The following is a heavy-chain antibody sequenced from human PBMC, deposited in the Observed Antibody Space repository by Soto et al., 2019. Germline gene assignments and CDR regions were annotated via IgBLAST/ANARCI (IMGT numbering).Heavy chain of an antibody. D-gene: IGHD6-6*01. J-gene: IGHJ6*03. V-gene: IGHV4-59*01. CDR1: GGSISSYY. CDR3: ARTSYSSSSGYYYYKDV. CDR2: IYYSGST. Sequence: PSETLSLTCTVSGGSISSYYWSWIRQPPGKGLEWIGYIYYSGSTNYNPSLKSRVTISVDTSKNQSSLKLSSVTAADAAVYYCARTSYSSSSGYYYYKDVWGKGTTVTVSS.